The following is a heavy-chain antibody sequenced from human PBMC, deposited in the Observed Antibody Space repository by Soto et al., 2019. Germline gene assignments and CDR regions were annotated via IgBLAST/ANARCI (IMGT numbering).Heavy chain of an antibody. J-gene: IGHJ4*02. V-gene: IGHV1-46*01. D-gene: IGHD3-16*01. CDR3: ARGGGGFDY. CDR1: GYTFTSYY. CDR2: INPSGGST. Sequence: QVQLVQSGAEVKKPGASVKVSCKASGYTFTSYYMHWVRQAPGQGLEWMGIINPSGGSTSYAQKFQGRVPMTRDPAASTVYMELSSLRSEDPAVYYCARGGGGFDYWGQGTLVTVSS.